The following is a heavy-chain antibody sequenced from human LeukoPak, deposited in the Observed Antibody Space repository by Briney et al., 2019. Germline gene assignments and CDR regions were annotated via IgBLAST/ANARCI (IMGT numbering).Heavy chain of an antibody. V-gene: IGHV4-59*12. CDR1: GGSISSYY. J-gene: IGHJ6*03. D-gene: IGHD1-14*01. CDR2: IYYSGST. CDR3: ARDRKYYYHMDV. Sequence: SSETLSLTCTVSGGSISSYYWSWIRQPPGKGLEWIGYIYYSGSTNYNPSLKSRVTISVDTSKNQFSLKLSSLTAADTAVYYCARDRKYYYHMDVWGKGTTVTVSS.